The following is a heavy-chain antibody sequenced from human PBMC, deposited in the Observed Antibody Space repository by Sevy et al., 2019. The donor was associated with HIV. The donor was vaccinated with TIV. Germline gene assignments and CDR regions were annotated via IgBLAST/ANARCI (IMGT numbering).Heavy chain of an antibody. J-gene: IGHJ4*02. V-gene: IGHV3-15*01. CDR2: IKSKIDGETT. CDR3: ATAPGYYDSAPFDY. CDR1: GFTFNNAW. D-gene: IGHD3-22*01. Sequence: GGSLRLSCAVSGFTFNNAWMNWVRQAPGTGLQWVGLIKSKIDGETTDYAEPVKGRFTISREDSKNTLYLQMNSLKIEDTAVYYCATAPGYYDSAPFDYWGPGTLVTVSS.